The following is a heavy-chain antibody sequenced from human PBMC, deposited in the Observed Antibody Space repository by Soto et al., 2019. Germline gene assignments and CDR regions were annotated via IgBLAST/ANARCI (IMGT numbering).Heavy chain of an antibody. J-gene: IGHJ4*02. CDR2: INPNTGGT. V-gene: IGHV1-2*04. CDR3: AKDPVGACRFDL. D-gene: IGHD1-26*01. CDR1: GYTFTDYY. Sequence: QVQLVQSGAEVKKPGASVKVSCKASGYTFTDYYMHWVRQAPGQGLEWMGWINPNTGGTHCAQKFQDWVTMTRDTSIDTAYMELSSLKSDDTAVYDCAKDPVGACRFDLWGQGTLVTVSS.